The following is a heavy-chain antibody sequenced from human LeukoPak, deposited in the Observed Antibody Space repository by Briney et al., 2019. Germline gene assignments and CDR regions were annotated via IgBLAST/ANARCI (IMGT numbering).Heavy chain of an antibody. Sequence: GESLKISCKGSGYSFTSYWIGWVRQMPGKGLEWMGIIYPGDSDTRYSPSFQGQVTISADKSISTAYLQWSSLKASDTAMYYCASTGYDSSGYYLPFDYWGQGTLVNVAS. CDR2: IYPGDSDT. CDR1: GYSFTSYW. CDR3: ASTGYDSSGYYLPFDY. D-gene: IGHD3-22*01. V-gene: IGHV5-51*01. J-gene: IGHJ4*02.